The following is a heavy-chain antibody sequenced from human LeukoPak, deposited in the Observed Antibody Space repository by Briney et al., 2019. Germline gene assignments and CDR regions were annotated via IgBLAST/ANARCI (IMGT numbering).Heavy chain of an antibody. Sequence: ASVRVSCKASGYTFTSYYIHWVRQAPGQGPEWMGVINASGGSTSYAQKFQGRVTMTRDTSTSTAYMELSSLRSEDTAVYYCARGSMTTFNYWGQGTLVTVSS. J-gene: IGHJ4*02. CDR3: ARGSMTTFNY. D-gene: IGHD4-11*01. V-gene: IGHV1-46*01. CDR2: INASGGST. CDR1: GYTFTSYY.